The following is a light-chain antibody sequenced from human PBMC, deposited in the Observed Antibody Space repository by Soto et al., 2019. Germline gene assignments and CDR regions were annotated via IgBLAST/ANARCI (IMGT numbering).Light chain of an antibody. Sequence: EIVLTQSPATLSLSPGERATLSCRASQSVNSYLAWYQQKPGQAPRLLIYDASNRATGIPARFSGSGSGTDFTLTISSLAPQDFAVYYCQQGGTFGQGTRLEIK. CDR2: DAS. CDR3: QQGGT. J-gene: IGKJ5*01. V-gene: IGKV3-11*01. CDR1: QSVNSY.